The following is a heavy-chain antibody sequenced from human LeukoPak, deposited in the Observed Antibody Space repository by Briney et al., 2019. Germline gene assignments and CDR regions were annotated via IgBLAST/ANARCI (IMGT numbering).Heavy chain of an antibody. J-gene: IGHJ6*02. CDR1: GFAFGVHA. CDR2: ISYDGRNE. V-gene: IGHV3-30-3*01. CDR3: AKANAMDV. Sequence: GGSLRLPCAASGFAFGVHAMPWVRQAPGKGLEWVIGISYDGRNEDHADSLKGRFTISRDNSKNTLFLQMNSLRAEDTALYFCAKANAMDVWGQGTTVTVSS.